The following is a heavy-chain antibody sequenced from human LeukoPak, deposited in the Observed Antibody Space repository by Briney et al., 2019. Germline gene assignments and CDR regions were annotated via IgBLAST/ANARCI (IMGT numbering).Heavy chain of an antibody. D-gene: IGHD2-2*01. J-gene: IGHJ1*01. Sequence: ASVKVSCKASGYTFTGYYMHWVRQAPGQGLEWMGWINPNSGGTNYARKFQGRVTMTRDTSISTAYMELSRLRSDDTAVNYCARGTPAAMVGSTNFQHWGQGTLVTVSS. V-gene: IGHV1-2*02. CDR3: ARGTPAAMVGSTNFQH. CDR2: INPNSGGT. CDR1: GYTFTGYY.